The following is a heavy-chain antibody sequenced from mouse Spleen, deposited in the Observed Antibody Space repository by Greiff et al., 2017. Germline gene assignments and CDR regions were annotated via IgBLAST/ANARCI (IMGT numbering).Heavy chain of an antibody. Sequence: EVMLVESGGGLVKPGGSLKLSCAASGFTFSSYAMSWVRQTPEKRLEWVATISDGGSYTYYPDNVKGRFTISRDNAKNNLYLQMSHLKSEDTAMYYCARSITTVVANDAMDYWGQGTSVTVSS. CDR3: ARSITTVVANDAMDY. V-gene: IGHV5-4*03. J-gene: IGHJ4*01. D-gene: IGHD1-1*01. CDR1: GFTFSSYA. CDR2: ISDGGSYT.